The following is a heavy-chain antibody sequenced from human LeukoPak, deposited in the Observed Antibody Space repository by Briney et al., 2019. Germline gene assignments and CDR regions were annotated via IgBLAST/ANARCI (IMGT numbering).Heavy chain of an antibody. CDR3: ARAPYYYDSSGYYSY. J-gene: IGHJ4*02. CDR2: INHSGST. V-gene: IGHV4-34*01. CDR1: GGSFSGYY. Sequence: SETLSLTCAVYGGSFSGYYWSWIRQPPGKGLEWIGEINHSGSTNYNPSLKSRVTISVDTSKNQFSLKLSSVTAADTAVYYCARAPYYYDSSGYYSYWGQGTLVTVSS. D-gene: IGHD3-22*01.